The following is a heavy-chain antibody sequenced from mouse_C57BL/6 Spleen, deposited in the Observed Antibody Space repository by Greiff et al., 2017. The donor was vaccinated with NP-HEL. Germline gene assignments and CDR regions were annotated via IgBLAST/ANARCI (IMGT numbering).Heavy chain of an antibody. CDR2: IYPGDGYT. V-gene: IGHV1-82*01. Sequence: VQLQQSGPELVKPGASVKISCKASGYAFSSSWMNWVKQRPGKGLEWIGRIYPGDGYTNYNGKFKGKATLTADNSSSTAYMQLSILTSEDSSVYFCARSGYGYGVAYWGQGTLVTVSA. CDR1: GYAFSSSW. CDR3: ARSGYGYGVAY. D-gene: IGHD2-2*01. J-gene: IGHJ3*01.